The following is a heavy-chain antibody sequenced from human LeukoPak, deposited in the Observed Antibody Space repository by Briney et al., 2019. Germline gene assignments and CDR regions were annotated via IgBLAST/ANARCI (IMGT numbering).Heavy chain of an antibody. D-gene: IGHD6-6*01. J-gene: IGHJ4*02. CDR1: GYTFTSYG. CDR3: ARDQIAARPADFDY. CDR2: ISAYNGNT. V-gene: IGHV1-18*01. Sequence: ASVKVSCKASGYTFTSYGISWVRQAPGQGLEWMGWISAYNGNTNYAQKLQGRVTMTTETSTSTAYMELRSLRSDDTAVYYCARDQIAARPADFDYWGQGTLVTVSS.